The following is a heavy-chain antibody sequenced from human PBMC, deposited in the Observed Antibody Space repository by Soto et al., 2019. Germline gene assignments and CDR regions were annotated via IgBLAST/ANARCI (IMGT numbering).Heavy chain of an antibody. CDR1: GFTFSSYA. V-gene: IGHV3-64D*06. CDR3: VKDRWVEY. Sequence: EVQLVESGGNLVQPGESLRLSCSVSGFTFSSYAMHWVRQAPGKGLEYVSSISISGGPTYYVDSVKGRFTISRDNSKNTLYLKMSRLRPEDTAVYYCVKDRWVEYWGQGTLVTVSS. J-gene: IGHJ4*02. CDR2: ISISGGPT. D-gene: IGHD1-26*01.